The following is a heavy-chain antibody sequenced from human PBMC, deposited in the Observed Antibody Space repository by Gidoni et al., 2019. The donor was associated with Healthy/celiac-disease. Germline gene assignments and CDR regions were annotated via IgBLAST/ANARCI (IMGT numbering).Heavy chain of an antibody. Sequence: EVQLVESGGGLVQPGGSLRLSCSASGFTFSSYAMHWVRQAPGKGLEYVSAISSNGGSTYYADSVKGRFTISRDNSKNTLYLQMSSLRAEDTAVYYCVKGQRYYYGSGSFGGMDVWGQGTTVTVSS. CDR2: ISSNGGST. D-gene: IGHD3-10*01. V-gene: IGHV3-64D*06. J-gene: IGHJ6*02. CDR1: GFTFSSYA. CDR3: VKGQRYYYGSGSFGGMDV.